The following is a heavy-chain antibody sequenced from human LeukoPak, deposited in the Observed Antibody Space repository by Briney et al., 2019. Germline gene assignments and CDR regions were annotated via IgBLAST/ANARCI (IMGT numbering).Heavy chain of an antibody. CDR2: IKQDGSVK. V-gene: IGHV3-7*01. CDR1: GFTFSNYW. Sequence: HPGGSLRLSCAASGFTFSNYWMSWVRQAPGKGLEWVANIKQDGSVKQYVDSIKGRFTISRDNAKNTLYLQMDSLRVEDTAVYYCARFSRVEWSFWGQGTLVTVSS. J-gene: IGHJ4*02. CDR3: ARFSRVEWSF. D-gene: IGHD3-3*01.